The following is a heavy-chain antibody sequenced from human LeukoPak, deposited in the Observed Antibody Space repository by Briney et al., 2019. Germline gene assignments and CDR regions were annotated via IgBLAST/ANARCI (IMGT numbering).Heavy chain of an antibody. V-gene: IGHV3-23*01. CDR1: GFTFSSYA. Sequence: GGSLRLSCAASGFTFSSYAMSWVRQTPGKGLEWVSAISGSGGSTYYADSVKGRFTISRDNSKNTLYLQMNSLRAEDTAVYYCAKDLGEWLVHFWGQGTLVTVSS. D-gene: IGHD6-19*01. CDR2: ISGSGGST. J-gene: IGHJ4*02. CDR3: AKDLGEWLVHF.